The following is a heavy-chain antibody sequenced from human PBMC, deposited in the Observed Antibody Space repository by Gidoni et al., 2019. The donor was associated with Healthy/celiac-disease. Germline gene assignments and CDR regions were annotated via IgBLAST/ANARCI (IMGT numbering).Heavy chain of an antibody. CDR1: GFTCSSYD. Sequence: EVQLVESGGGLVQPGGSLRLSCAASGFTCSSYDMHWVRPATGKGLEWVSAIGTAGDTYYPGSVKGRFTISRENAKNSLYLQMNSLRAGDTAVYYCARVWVEPHYFNWYFDLWGRGTLVTVSS. V-gene: IGHV3-13*01. J-gene: IGHJ2*01. D-gene: IGHD1-1*01. CDR2: IGTAGDT. CDR3: ARVWVEPHYFNWYFDL.